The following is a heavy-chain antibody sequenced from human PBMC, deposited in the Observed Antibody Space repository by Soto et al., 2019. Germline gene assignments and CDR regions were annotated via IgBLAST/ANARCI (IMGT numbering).Heavy chain of an antibody. CDR1: AFTFINYA. J-gene: IGHJ4*02. V-gene: IGHV3-23*01. CDR3: AKDPSTGPADY. D-gene: IGHD3-9*01. CDR2: ISYDGSDT. Sequence: PGGSLRPSCPASAFTFINYAINWSGQAPGKGLEWVATISYDGSDTYYAESVEGRFTISRDNSKNTLCLQMNGLRGEDTAVYYCAKDPSTGPADYWGQGTLVTVSS.